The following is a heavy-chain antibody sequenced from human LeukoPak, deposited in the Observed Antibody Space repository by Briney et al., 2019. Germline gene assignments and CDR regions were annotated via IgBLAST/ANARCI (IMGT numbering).Heavy chain of an antibody. D-gene: IGHD1-14*01. J-gene: IGHJ3*02. Sequence: GGSPRLSCAASGFTFSSYGMHWVRQAPGKGLEWVAVIWYDGSNKYYADSVKGRFTISRDNSKNTLYLQMNSLRAEDTAVYYCATPEGAFDIWGQGTMVTVSS. CDR3: ATPEGAFDI. V-gene: IGHV3-33*01. CDR1: GFTFSSYG. CDR2: IWYDGSNK.